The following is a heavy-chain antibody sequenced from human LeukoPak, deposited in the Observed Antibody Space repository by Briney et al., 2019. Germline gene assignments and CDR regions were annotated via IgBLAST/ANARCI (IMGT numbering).Heavy chain of an antibody. CDR2: IIPIFGTA. Sequence: GASVKVSCKASGGTFGSYAISWVRQAPGQGLEWMGGIIPIFGTANYAQKFQGRVTITTDESTSTAYMELSSLRSEDTAVYYCARDCGGDCYFSSWGQGTLVTVSS. V-gene: IGHV1-69*05. CDR1: GGTFGSYA. CDR3: ARDCGGDCYFSS. D-gene: IGHD2-21*02. J-gene: IGHJ5*02.